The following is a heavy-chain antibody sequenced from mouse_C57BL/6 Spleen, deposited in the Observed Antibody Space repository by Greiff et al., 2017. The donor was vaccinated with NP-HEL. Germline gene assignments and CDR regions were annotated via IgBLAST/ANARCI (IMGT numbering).Heavy chain of an antibody. D-gene: IGHD2-5*01. CDR3: TKGSYYSNYVAY. CDR1: GYTFTSYT. V-gene: IGHV1-4*01. CDR2: IIPSSGST. Sequence: VQLQQSGADLARPGASVKMSCKASGYTFTSYTMHWVKQRPGQGLEWIGYIIPSSGSTKYNQKFKDKATLTADKSSSTAYMQLSSLTSEDSAIYYCTKGSYYSNYVAYWGQGTLVTVSA. J-gene: IGHJ3*01.